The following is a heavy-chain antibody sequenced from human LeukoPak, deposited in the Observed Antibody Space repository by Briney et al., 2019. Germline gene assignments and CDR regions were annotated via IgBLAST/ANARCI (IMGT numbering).Heavy chain of an antibody. CDR3: AKEGSYYHYYFDY. CDR2: ISYDASNK. Sequence: GGSLRLSCAASGFTFSSYGMHWVRQAPGKGLEWVAVISYDASNKYYADSVKGRFTISRDNSKNTLYLQMNSLRAEDTAVYYCAKEGSYYHYYFDYWGQGTLVTVSS. J-gene: IGHJ4*02. D-gene: IGHD3-3*01. CDR1: GFTFSSYG. V-gene: IGHV3-30*18.